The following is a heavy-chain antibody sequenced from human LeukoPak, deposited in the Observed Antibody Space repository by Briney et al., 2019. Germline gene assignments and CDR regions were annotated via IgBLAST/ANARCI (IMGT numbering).Heavy chain of an antibody. CDR1: GGSISSYY. Sequence: PSETLSLTCTVSGGSISSYYWSWIRQPPGKGLERIGYIYYSGSTNYNPSLKSRVTISVDTSKNQFSLKLSSVTAADTAVYYCARAGDYGDFDYWGQGTLVTVSS. J-gene: IGHJ4*02. CDR3: ARAGDYGDFDY. D-gene: IGHD4-17*01. CDR2: IYYSGST. V-gene: IGHV4-59*01.